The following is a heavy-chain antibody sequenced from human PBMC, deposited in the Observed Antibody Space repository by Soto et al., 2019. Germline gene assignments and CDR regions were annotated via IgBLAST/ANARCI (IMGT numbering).Heavy chain of an antibody. CDR3: ARRSRASGYHQTYYYYHVMDV. D-gene: IGHD3-3*01. CDR2: IIPIFGTA. V-gene: IGHV1-69*06. Sequence: SVKLSCKASGGTFSSYAISWVRQAPGQGLEWMGGIIPIFGTANYAQKFQGRVTITADKSTSTAYMELSSLRSEDTAVYYCARRSRASGYHQTYYYYHVMDVWGQRTTGPVSS. CDR1: GGTFSSYA. J-gene: IGHJ6*02.